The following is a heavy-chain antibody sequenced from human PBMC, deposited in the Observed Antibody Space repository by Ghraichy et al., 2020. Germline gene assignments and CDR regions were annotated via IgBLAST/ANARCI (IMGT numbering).Heavy chain of an antibody. V-gene: IGHV3-53*01. D-gene: IGHD1-14*01. J-gene: IGHJ3*02. CDR2: IYSGGST. CDR1: GFDLSGSS. CDR3: ARAQSLTGTFDI. Sequence: GGSLRLSCAASGFDLSGSSMHWVRQGPGKGLEWISVIYSGGSTYYADSVKGRFTISRDSDKNTVYFQKNSRRAEDTAEYHCARAQSLTGTFDIWGQGTLVTVSS.